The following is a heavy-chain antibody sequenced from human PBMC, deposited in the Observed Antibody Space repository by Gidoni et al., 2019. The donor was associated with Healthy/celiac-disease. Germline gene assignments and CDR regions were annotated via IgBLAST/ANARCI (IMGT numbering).Heavy chain of an antibody. CDR1: GFPFDDYA. CDR2: ISWNSGSI. J-gene: IGHJ1*01. CDR3: AKDYSLWPRDFQH. Sequence: EVQLVESGGGLVQPGRSLRLSCAASGFPFDDYARHWVRQAAGKGLEWVSCISWNSGSIGYADSVKGRFTISRDNDKNSLYLQMNSLRAEDTALYYCAKDYSLWPRDFQHWGQGTLVTVSS. V-gene: IGHV3-9*01. D-gene: IGHD2-21*01.